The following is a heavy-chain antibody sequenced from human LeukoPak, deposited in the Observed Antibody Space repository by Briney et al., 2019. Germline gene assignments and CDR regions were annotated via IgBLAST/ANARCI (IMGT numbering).Heavy chain of an antibody. CDR2: ISYDGSNK. V-gene: IGHV3-30*18. CDR3: AKDLAGYFDY. D-gene: IGHD3-10*01. J-gene: IGHJ4*02. Sequence: GGSLRLSSAASGFTFSSYGMHWVRQAPGKGLEWVAVISYDGSNKYYADSVKGRFTISRDNSKSTLYLQMNSLRAEDTAVYYCAKDLAGYFDYWGQGTLVTVSS. CDR1: GFTFSSYG.